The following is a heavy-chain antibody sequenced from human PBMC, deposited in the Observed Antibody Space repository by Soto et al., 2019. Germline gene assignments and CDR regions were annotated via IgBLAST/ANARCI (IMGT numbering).Heavy chain of an antibody. J-gene: IGHJ6*02. CDR3: ALRITIFGVVINYYYGMDV. D-gene: IGHD3-3*01. CDR1: GGTFSSYA. CDR2: IIPIFGTA. V-gene: IGHV1-69*13. Sequence: SVKVSCKASGGTFSSYAISWVRQAPGQGLEWMGGIIPIFGTANYAQKFQGRVTITADESTSTAYMELSSLRSEDTAVYYCALRITIFGVVINYYYGMDVWGQGTTVTVSS.